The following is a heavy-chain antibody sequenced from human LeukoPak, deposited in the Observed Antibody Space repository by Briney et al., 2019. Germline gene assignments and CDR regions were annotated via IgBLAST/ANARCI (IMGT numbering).Heavy chain of an antibody. CDR2: IYTSGST. Sequence: PSETLSLTCTVSGGSISSGDYYWSWIRQPAGKGLEWIGRIYTSGSTNYNPSLKSRVTISEDTSKNQFSLQLSSVTAADTAVYYCARGPYYYDSSGSFDYWGQGTLVTASS. V-gene: IGHV4-61*02. D-gene: IGHD3-22*01. J-gene: IGHJ4*02. CDR1: GGSISSGDYY. CDR3: ARGPYYYDSSGSFDY.